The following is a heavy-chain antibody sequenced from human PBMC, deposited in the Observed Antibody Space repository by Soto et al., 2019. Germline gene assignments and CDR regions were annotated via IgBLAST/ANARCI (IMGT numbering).Heavy chain of an antibody. CDR2: ISDSGSA. V-gene: IGHV4-59*01. J-gene: IGHJ6*02. CDR1: GGSINNYY. CDR3: AMESTTFGLDV. D-gene: IGHD1-26*01. Sequence: SETLSLTCTVSGGSINNYYWTWIRQPPGKGLGWIGSISDSGSAKYNPSLKSRVTISLDTSRKQFALRVNSVTAADTAVYYCAMESTTFGLDVWGQGTTVTVSS.